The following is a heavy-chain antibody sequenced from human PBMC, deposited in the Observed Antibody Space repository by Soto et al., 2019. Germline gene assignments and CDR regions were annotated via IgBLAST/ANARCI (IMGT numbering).Heavy chain of an antibody. V-gene: IGHV3-33*01. CDR3: ARFTGSDSSGYFDY. CDR1: GFIFRSNG. D-gene: IGHD3-22*01. Sequence: GGSLRLSCAASGFIFRSNGMHWVRQAPGKGLEWVAVIWYDGSKEYYADSVKGRFTIYRDNSKSMLYLQMNSLRSEDTAVYYCARFTGSDSSGYFDYWGQGTLVTVSS. J-gene: IGHJ4*02. CDR2: IWYDGSKE.